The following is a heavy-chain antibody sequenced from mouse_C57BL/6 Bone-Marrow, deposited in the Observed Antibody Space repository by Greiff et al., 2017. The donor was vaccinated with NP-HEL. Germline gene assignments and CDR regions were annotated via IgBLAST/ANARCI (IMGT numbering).Heavy chain of an antibody. CDR3: ARSYYGNAWFAY. J-gene: IGHJ3*01. CDR2: IYWDDDK. Sequence: QVTLKESGPGLLQSSQTLSLTCSSSGFSLSTSGMGVSWIRQPSGKGLEWLAHIYWDDDKRYNPSLKSRLTISKDTSRNQVFLKITSVDTADTATYYCARSYYGNAWFAYWGQGTLVTVSA. CDR1: GFSLSTSGMG. V-gene: IGHV8-12*01. D-gene: IGHD2-1*01.